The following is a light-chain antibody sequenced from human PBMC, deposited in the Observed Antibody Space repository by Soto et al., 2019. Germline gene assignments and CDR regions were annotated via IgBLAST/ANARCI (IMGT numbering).Light chain of an antibody. CDR1: QDIRND. CDR2: NAS. Sequence: AIQMNPSPSSLSSSVGDRVTITCRASQDIRNDLGWYQHKPGKAPNLLIYNASSLQSGVPSRFNGSGSGTDFTLTISSLQPEDSATYYCLQDDSYPRTFGPGTKVDVK. V-gene: IGKV1-6*01. J-gene: IGKJ3*01. CDR3: LQDDSYPRT.